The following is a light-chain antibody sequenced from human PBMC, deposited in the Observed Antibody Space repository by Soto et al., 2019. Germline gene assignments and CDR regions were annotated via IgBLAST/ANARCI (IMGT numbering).Light chain of an antibody. J-gene: IGLJ2*01. CDR3: VAWDDSLNGYVV. CDR2: SNN. V-gene: IGLV1-44*01. Sequence: QSVLTQPPSASGTPGQRVTISCSGSSSNIGSNTVNWYQQLPGTAPKLVIYSNNQRPSGVPGRFSGSKSGTSASLAISGLQSEDEADYYCVAWDDSLNGYVVFGGGTKLTVL. CDR1: SSNIGSNT.